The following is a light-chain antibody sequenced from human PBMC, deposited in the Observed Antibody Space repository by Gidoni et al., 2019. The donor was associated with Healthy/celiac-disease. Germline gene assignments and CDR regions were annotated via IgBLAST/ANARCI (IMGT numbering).Light chain of an antibody. CDR1: SSDVGGYNY. V-gene: IGLV2-8*01. J-gene: IGLJ2*01. CDR3: ISYAGSNNYVV. CDR2: EVS. Sequence: SAGTHRPTTYGSPGQSVTISCTGTSSDVGGYNYVSWYQQHPGKAPNLMISEVSKRPSGVPDRFSCSKSGNTAFLTVSGLQAEDEADYYCISYAGSNNYVVFGGGTKLTVL.